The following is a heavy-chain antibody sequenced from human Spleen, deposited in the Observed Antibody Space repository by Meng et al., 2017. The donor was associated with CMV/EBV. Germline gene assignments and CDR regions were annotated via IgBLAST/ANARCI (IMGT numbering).Heavy chain of an antibody. J-gene: IGHJ4*02. V-gene: IGHV3-23*01. CDR2: ISGSGDVT. Sequence: EVQLLQSGGGLVQPGGSQRLSCAASGFGFSNNAMTWVRQAPGKGLEWVSSISGSGDVTVYADSVKGRFTVSRDNSKYTLYLQMNSLRAEDTAVYYCAKDISLASIDYLGQGILVTVSS. D-gene: IGHD3-3*02. CDR1: GFGFSNNA. CDR3: AKDISLASIDY.